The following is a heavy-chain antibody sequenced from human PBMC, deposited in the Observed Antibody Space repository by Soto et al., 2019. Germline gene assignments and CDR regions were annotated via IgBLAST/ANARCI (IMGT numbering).Heavy chain of an antibody. J-gene: IGHJ4*02. Sequence: QVQLQESGPGLVTPSQTLSLTCTVSGGSISSGNYYWSWIRQHPGKGLEWIGYIYYSGSPYYNPSLKSRLTMSVDTSKNQFSLKLSSVTAADTAVYYCARDSATVTTSTFDYWGQGTLVTVSS. CDR2: IYYSGSP. CDR3: ARDSATVTTSTFDY. D-gene: IGHD4-17*01. V-gene: IGHV4-31*03. CDR1: GGSISSGNYY.